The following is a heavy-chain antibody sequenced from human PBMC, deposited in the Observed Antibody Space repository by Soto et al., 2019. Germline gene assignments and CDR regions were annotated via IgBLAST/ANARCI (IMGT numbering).Heavy chain of an antibody. CDR1: GFSFSSFS. CDR3: AKDRRAGQWLAYFVY. Sequence: QVQLVESGGGVVQPGRSLRLSCAASGFSFSSFSMHWVRQAPGKGLEWVAVISFDGSNKYYADSVKGRFTISRDNSKKTLYLQMNSLRAEDTAVYYCAKDRRAGQWLAYFVYWGQGTLVTVSS. J-gene: IGHJ4*02. D-gene: IGHD6-19*01. CDR2: ISFDGSNK. V-gene: IGHV3-30*18.